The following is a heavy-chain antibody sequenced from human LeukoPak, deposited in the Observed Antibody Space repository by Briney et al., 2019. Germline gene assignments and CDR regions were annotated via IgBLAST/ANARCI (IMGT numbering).Heavy chain of an antibody. CDR3: ARVGGFGRPIDY. CDR1: GFTFSSYS. V-gene: IGHV3-21*01. J-gene: IGHJ4*02. CDR2: ISSSSSYI. D-gene: IGHD3-10*01. Sequence: GRSLRLSCAASGFTFSSYSMNWVRQAPGKGLEWVSSISSSSSYIYYADSVKGRFTISRDNAKNSLYLQMNSLRAEDTAVYYCARVGGFGRPIDYWGQGTLVTVSS.